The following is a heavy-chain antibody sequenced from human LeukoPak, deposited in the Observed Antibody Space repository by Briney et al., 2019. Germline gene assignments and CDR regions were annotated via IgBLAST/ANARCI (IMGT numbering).Heavy chain of an antibody. CDR2: IKQDGSEK. D-gene: IGHD4-17*01. CDR3: ARLAGGHYDY. V-gene: IGHV3-7*01. Sequence: GGSLRLSCAASGFTFSSYWMSWVRQAPGKGREWVANIKQDGSEKYYVDSVKGRFTISRDNGKNSMYLQMNSLRAEDTAVYYCARLAGGHYDYWGQGTLVTVSS. CDR1: GFTFSSYW. J-gene: IGHJ4*02.